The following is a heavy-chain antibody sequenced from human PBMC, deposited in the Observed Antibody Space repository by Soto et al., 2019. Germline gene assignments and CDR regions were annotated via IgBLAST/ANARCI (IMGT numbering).Heavy chain of an antibody. J-gene: IGHJ4*02. D-gene: IGHD6-19*01. CDR3: AKEGAVAGMGYLDH. CDR2: IFGSGDST. V-gene: IGHV3-23*01. Sequence: GGSLRLSCAASGFTFSNYAMSWVRQAPGKGLEWVSAIFGSGDSTFYADSVQGRFTVSRDNPSNTLYLQMNSLRAEDTAVYYCAKEGAVAGMGYLDHWGQGTLVTVSS. CDR1: GFTFSNYA.